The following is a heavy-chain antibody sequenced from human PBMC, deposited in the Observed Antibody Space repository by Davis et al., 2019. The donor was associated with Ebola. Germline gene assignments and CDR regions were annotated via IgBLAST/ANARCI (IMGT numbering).Heavy chain of an antibody. J-gene: IGHJ6*02. V-gene: IGHV1-2*04. CDR3: ARESIAARRYYYGMDV. CDR1: GYTFTGYY. D-gene: IGHD6-6*01. Sequence: AASVKVSCKGSGYTFTGYYMHWVRQAPGQGLEWMGWINPNSGGTNYAQKFQGWVTMTRDTSISTAYMELSRLRSDDTAVYYCARESIAARRYYYGMDVWGQGTTVTVSS. CDR2: INPNSGGT.